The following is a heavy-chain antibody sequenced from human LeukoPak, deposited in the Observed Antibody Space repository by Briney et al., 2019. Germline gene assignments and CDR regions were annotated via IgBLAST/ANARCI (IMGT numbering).Heavy chain of an antibody. Sequence: GGSLRLSCVVSGFTFTSYAMSWVRQAPGKGLEWVSFISSIGSSTYYADSVKGRFTISRDNSKNTLYLQMNSLRAEDTAVYYCASLGSLRGLIMHDYWGQGTLVTVSS. CDR1: GFTFTSYA. D-gene: IGHD3-10*01. CDR2: ISSIGSST. V-gene: IGHV3-23*01. J-gene: IGHJ4*02. CDR3: ASLGSLRGLIMHDY.